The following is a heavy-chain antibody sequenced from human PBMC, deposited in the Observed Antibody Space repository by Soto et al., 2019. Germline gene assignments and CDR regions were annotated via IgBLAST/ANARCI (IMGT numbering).Heavy chain of an antibody. Sequence: PSETLSLTCAVSGGSISSGGYSWSWIRQPPGKGLERIGYIYHSGSTYYNTSLKSQVTISVDRSKNQFSLKLSSVTAADSAVYYCARFVSTNYYDSSGYYYVGWFDPWGQGTLVTVS. CDR3: ARFVSTNYYDSSGYYYVGWFDP. CDR2: IYHSGST. J-gene: IGHJ5*02. D-gene: IGHD3-22*01. CDR1: GGSISSGGYS. V-gene: IGHV4-30-2*01.